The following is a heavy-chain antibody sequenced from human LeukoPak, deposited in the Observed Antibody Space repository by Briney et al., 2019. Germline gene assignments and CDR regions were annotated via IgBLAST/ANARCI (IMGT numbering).Heavy chain of an antibody. CDR2: IYYSGST. D-gene: IGHD6-19*01. J-gene: IGHJ5*02. V-gene: IGHV4-39*01. Sequence: SETLSLTCTVSGGSISSSSYYWGWIRQPPGKGLEWFGSIYYSGSTYYNPSLKSRVTISVDTSKNQFSLKLSSVTAADTAVYYCARQTQWLVRALGWFDPWGQGTLVTVSS. CDR3: ARQTQWLVRALGWFDP. CDR1: GGSISSSSYY.